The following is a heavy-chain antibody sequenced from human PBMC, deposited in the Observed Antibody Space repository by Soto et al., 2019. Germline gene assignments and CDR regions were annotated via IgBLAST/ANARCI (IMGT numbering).Heavy chain of an antibody. CDR2: ISYDGSNK. CDR1: GFTFSSFG. Sequence: QVQLVESGGGVVQPGRSLRLSCAASGFTFSSFGMHWVRQAPGKGLEWVAVISYDGSNKYYSDSVKGRFTISRDNSKNTLFLQMNILRAEDTAVYYCARDNCISTSCYSYYYYGMDVWGQGTTVTVSS. D-gene: IGHD2-2*01. CDR3: ARDNCISTSCYSYYYYGMDV. V-gene: IGHV3-30*03. J-gene: IGHJ6*02.